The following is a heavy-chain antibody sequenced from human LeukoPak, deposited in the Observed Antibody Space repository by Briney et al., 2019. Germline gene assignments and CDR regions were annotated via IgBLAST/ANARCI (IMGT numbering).Heavy chain of an antibody. D-gene: IGHD1-26*01. Sequence: ASVKVSCKASGYTFTSYAMNWVRQAPGQGLEWMGWINTKTGNPTYAQGFTGRFVFSLDTSVSTAYLQISSLKSEDTAVYYCARPFYRDNHWELLEYWGQGTLVTVSS. CDR1: GYTFTSYA. CDR2: INTKTGNP. V-gene: IGHV7-4-1*02. J-gene: IGHJ4*02. CDR3: ARPFYRDNHWELLEY.